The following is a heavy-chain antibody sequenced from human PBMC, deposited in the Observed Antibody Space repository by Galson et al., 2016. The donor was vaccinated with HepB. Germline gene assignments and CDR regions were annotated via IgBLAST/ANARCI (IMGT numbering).Heavy chain of an antibody. CDR1: GFTFTTHT. CDR3: VRGVYGDHGWFDY. D-gene: IGHD4-17*01. CDR2: IYSGGTT. Sequence: SLRLSCAASGFTFTTHTMNWVRQAPGKGLEYVSVIYSGGTTYYADSVKGRFTISRDNSQNSLFLQMNTLRAEDTAVYFCVRGVYGDHGWFDYWSQGTLVTVSS. V-gene: IGHV3-66*02. J-gene: IGHJ4*02.